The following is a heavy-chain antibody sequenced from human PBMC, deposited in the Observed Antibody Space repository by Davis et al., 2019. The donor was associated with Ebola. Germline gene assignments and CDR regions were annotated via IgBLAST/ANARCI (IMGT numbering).Heavy chain of an antibody. J-gene: IGHJ4*02. V-gene: IGHV3-11*01. CDR1: GFTFSSYA. D-gene: IGHD3-3*01. CDR3: ARDRSGYYPGYFDY. CDR2: ISSSGSTI. Sequence: GESLKISCGASGFTFSSYAMSWIRQAPGKGLEWVSYISSSGSTIYYADSVKGRFTISRDNAKNSLYLQMNSLRAEDTAVYYCARDRSGYYPGYFDYWGQGTLVTVSS.